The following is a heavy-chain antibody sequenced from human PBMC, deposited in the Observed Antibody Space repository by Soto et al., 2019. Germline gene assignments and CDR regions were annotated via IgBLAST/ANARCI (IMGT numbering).Heavy chain of an antibody. J-gene: IGHJ4*02. CDR3: APPLPVAHLHY. CDR1: GFTFSYYD. Sequence: GGSLRLSCAASGFTFSYYDMQCVRQAPGKGLEWVSSITSAGDTYYADSVKGRFTISRDNSKNTLYLQMNSLRAEDTAVYYLAPPLPVAHLHYGRQGTLVTVSP. V-gene: IGHV3-13*04. D-gene: IGHD6-19*01. CDR2: ITSAGDT.